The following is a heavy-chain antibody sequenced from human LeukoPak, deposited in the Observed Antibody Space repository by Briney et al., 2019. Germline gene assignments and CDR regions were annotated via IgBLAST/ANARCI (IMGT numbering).Heavy chain of an antibody. V-gene: IGHV4-34*01. J-gene: IGHJ3*02. D-gene: IGHD2-8*01. CDR3: ARTNYYCTNGVCYKNAFDI. CDR2: INHSGST. CDR1: GGSFSGYY. Sequence: SETLSLTCAVYGGSFSGYYWSWIRQPPGKGLEWIGEINHSGSTNYNPSLKSRVTISVDTSKNQFSLKLSSVTAADTAVYYCARTNYYCTNGVCYKNAFDIWGQGTMVTVSS.